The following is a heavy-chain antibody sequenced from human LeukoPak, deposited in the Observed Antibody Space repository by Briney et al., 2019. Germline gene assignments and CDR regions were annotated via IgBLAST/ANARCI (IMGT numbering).Heavy chain of an antibody. J-gene: IGHJ4*02. CDR2: INPNSGGT. CDR1: GYTFTGYY. D-gene: IGHD3-9*01. CDR3: ASGALLRYFDWYDLDY. V-gene: IGHV1-2*02. Sequence: ASVKVSCKASGYTFTGYYMHWVRQAPGQGLEWMGWINPNSGGTNYAQKFQGRVTMTRDTSISAAYMELSRLRSDDTAVYYCASGALLRYFDWYDLDYWGQGTLVTVSS.